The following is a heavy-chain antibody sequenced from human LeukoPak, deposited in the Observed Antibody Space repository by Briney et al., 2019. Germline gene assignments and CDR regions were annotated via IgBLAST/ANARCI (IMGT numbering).Heavy chain of an antibody. CDR1: GYTFTSYY. V-gene: IGHV1-69*13. CDR2: IIPIFGTA. D-gene: IGHD3-10*01. J-gene: IGHJ4*02. Sequence: ASVKVSCKASGYTFTSYYMHWVRQAPGQGLEWMGGIIPIFGTANYAQKFQGRVTITADESTSTAYMELSSLRSEDTAVYYCARLAGSGSCPTDYWGQGTLVTVSS. CDR3: ARLAGSGSCPTDY.